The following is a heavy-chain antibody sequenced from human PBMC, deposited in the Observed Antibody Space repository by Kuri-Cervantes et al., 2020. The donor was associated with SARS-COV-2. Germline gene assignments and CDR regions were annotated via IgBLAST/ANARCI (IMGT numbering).Heavy chain of an antibody. CDR2: IYYSGST. CDR3: ARHEGVPAAFRLNWFDP. Sequence: ESLKISCTVSGGSISSYYWGWIRQPPGKGLEWIGSIYYSGSTYYNPSLKSRVTISVDTSKNQFSLKLSSVTAADTAVYYCARHEGVPAAFRLNWFDPWGQGTLVTVSS. J-gene: IGHJ5*02. V-gene: IGHV4-39*01. CDR1: GGSISSYY. D-gene: IGHD2-2*01.